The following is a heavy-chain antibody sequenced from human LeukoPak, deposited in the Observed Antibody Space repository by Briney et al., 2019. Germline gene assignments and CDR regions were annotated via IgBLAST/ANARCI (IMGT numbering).Heavy chain of an antibody. V-gene: IGHV3-23*01. CDR1: GFTFSSHA. CDR2: IYGSGGST. J-gene: IGHJ4*02. Sequence: QSGGSLRLSCAASGFTFSSHAYAMTWVRQAPGKGLEWVSSIYGSGGSTYYSDSVKGRFTISRDNSRNTLHLQMSSLRAEDTAVYYCAKDLSGCDDDCAQSAWGQGTLVTVSS. D-gene: IGHD2-21*02. CDR3: AKDLSGCDDDCAQSA.